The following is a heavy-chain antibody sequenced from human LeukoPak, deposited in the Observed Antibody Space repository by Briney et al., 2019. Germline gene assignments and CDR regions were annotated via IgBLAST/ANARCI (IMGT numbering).Heavy chain of an antibody. CDR2: IYYSGST. CDR3: AREAMYSHGYIGYTGYDPPRSYYFDY. CDR1: GGSISSSSYY. Sequence: PSETLSLTCTVSGGSISSSSYYWGWIRQPPGKGLEWIGSIYYSGSTYYNPSLKSRVTISVDTSKNQFSLKLSSVTAADTAVYYSAREAMYSHGYIGYTGYDPPRSYYFDYWGQGALVTVSS. V-gene: IGHV4-39*07. D-gene: IGHD5-12*01. J-gene: IGHJ4*02.